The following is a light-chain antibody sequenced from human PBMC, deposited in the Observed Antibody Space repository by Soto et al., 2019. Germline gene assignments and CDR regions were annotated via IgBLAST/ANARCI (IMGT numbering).Light chain of an antibody. CDR3: QVYNGNSGLT. CDR1: QNIRSW. CDR2: SAS. Sequence: DIQMTQSPSTLSASVGDRVTITFRASQNIRSWLAWYQQKPGKAPELLSESASGIESGVPSTFSGSGSGTEFTLTISGQQPDYFATSYLQVYNGNSGLTFGGGPKVEIK. V-gene: IGKV1-5*03. J-gene: IGKJ4*01.